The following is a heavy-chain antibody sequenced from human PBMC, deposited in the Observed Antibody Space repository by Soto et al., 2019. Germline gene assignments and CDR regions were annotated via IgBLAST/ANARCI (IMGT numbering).Heavy chain of an antibody. D-gene: IGHD2-8*01. Sequence: SETLSLTCTVSGTSISSYYWSWIRQPPGKGLEWIANIHYSGTTNYNPSLASRVTLSVDTSKNQFSLKVTSVTAADRAMYFCARYNSYAIDYWGRGTLVTVSS. J-gene: IGHJ4*02. CDR2: IHYSGTT. CDR1: GTSISSYY. V-gene: IGHV4-59*01. CDR3: ARYNSYAIDY.